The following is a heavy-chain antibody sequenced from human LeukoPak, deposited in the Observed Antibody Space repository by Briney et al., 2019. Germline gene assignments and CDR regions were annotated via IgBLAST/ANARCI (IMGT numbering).Heavy chain of an antibody. CDR1: GGSVSSGSYY. V-gene: IGHV4-61*01. Sequence: SETLSLTCTVSGGSVSSGSYYWSWIRQPPGKGLEWIGYIYYSGSTNYNPSLKSRFTISVDTSKNQFSLKLSSVTAADTAVYFCGRDLGGGSRQFGYWGQGTLVTVSS. CDR2: IYYSGST. CDR3: GRDLGGGSRQFGY. J-gene: IGHJ4*02. D-gene: IGHD3-16*01.